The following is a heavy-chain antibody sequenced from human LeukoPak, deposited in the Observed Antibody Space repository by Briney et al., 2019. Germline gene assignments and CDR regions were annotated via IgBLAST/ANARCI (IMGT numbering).Heavy chain of an antibody. CDR2: INPNSGGT. D-gene: IGHD2-8*01. J-gene: IGHJ4*02. Sequence: GASVKVSCKASGYTFTSYGISWVRQAPGQGLEWMGWINPNSGGTNYAQKFQGRVTMTRDTSISTAYMELSRLRSDDTAVYYCARVNCTNGVCYRLIDYWGQGTLVTVSS. V-gene: IGHV1-2*02. CDR3: ARVNCTNGVCYRLIDY. CDR1: GYTFTSYG.